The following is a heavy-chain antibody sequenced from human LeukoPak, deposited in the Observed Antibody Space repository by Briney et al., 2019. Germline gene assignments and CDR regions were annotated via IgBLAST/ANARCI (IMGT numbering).Heavy chain of an antibody. CDR1: GGSISSGGYS. J-gene: IGHJ6*02. CDR2: IYHSGST. CDR3: AGTVAGRYYGMDV. V-gene: IGHV4-30-2*02. D-gene: IGHD6-19*01. Sequence: PSETLSLTCAVSGGSISSGGYSWSWIRQPPGKGLEWSGYIYHSGSTNYNPSLKSRVTISVDTSKNQFSLKLSSVTAADTAVYYCAGTVAGRYYGMDVWGQVTTVTVSS.